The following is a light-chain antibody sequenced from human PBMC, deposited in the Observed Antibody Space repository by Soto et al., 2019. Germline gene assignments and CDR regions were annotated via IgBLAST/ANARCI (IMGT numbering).Light chain of an antibody. V-gene: IGLV2-8*01. CDR3: TSYAGGNNV. J-gene: IGLJ1*01. CDR2: EVN. Sequence: QSALTQPPSASGSPGQSVTISCTGTRSDVGGYNYVSWYQHNPGKVPKLMIYEVNKRPSGVPDRFSGSKSVNTASLTVSGLQAEDEADYYCTSYAGGNNVFGTGTKLTVL. CDR1: RSDVGGYNY.